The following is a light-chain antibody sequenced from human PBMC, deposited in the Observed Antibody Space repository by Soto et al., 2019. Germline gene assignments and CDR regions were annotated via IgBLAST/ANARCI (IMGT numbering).Light chain of an antibody. Sequence: QSVLTQPPSASGSPGQSVTIPCTGTSSDVGGYNYVSWYQQYPGRAPKLMIYEVTKRPSGVPDRFSGSKSGNTASLTVSGLHAEDEADYYCSSYAASNNFYVEFGGGTKLTVL. CDR3: SSYAASNNFYVE. CDR1: SSDVGGYNY. J-gene: IGLJ3*02. V-gene: IGLV2-8*01. CDR2: EVT.